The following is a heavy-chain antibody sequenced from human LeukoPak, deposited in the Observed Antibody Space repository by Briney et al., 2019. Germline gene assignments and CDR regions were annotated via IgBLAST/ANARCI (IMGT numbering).Heavy chain of an antibody. Sequence: GGSLRLSCAASGFTFSSYAMSWVRQAPGKGLEWVSAISGSGGSTYYADSVKGRFTISRDNSKNTLYLQMNSLRAEDTAVYYCARDQYSSSPELGKGYYYYGMDVWGQGTTVTVSS. J-gene: IGHJ6*02. D-gene: IGHD6-6*01. CDR3: ARDQYSSSPELGKGYYYYGMDV. V-gene: IGHV3-23*01. CDR2: ISGSGGST. CDR1: GFTFSSYA.